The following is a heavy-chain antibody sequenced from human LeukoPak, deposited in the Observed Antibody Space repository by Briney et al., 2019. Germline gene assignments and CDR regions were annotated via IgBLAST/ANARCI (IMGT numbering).Heavy chain of an antibody. D-gene: IGHD4-4*01. J-gene: IGHJ4*02. Sequence: SESLSLTCAVDGGSFSVYYWSWIRQPPGKGLEWIGEINHSGSTNYNPSLKSRVTISVDTSNNQFSLKLSSVTAADTAVYYCARAPSNYYFDYWGQGTLVTVSS. V-gene: IGHV4-34*01. CDR3: ARAPSNYYFDY. CDR1: GGSFSVYY. CDR2: INHSGST.